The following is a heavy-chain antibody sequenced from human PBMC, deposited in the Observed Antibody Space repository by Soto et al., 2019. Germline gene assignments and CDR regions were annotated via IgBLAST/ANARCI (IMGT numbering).Heavy chain of an antibody. J-gene: IGHJ6*02. Sequence: PGGSLRLSCAASGFTFSSYDMHWVRQATGKGLEWVSAIGTAGDPYYPGSVKGRFTISRENAKNSLYLQMNSLRAGDTAVYYCARAVGYCSSTNCYYHYGMDVWGQGTTVTVSS. D-gene: IGHD2-2*01. CDR2: IGTAGDP. V-gene: IGHV3-13*05. CDR3: ARAVGYCSSTNCYYHYGMDV. CDR1: GFTFSSYD.